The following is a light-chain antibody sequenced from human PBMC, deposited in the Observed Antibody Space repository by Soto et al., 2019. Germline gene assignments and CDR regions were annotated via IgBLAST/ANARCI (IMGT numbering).Light chain of an antibody. CDR1: QGISNW. CDR2: TGS. CDR3: QQANSFPLT. J-gene: IGKJ4*01. Sequence: DIQMTQSPSSVSASVGDRVSITCRASQGISNWLAWYQQKPGRAPKLLIYTGSSLQSGVPTRFSGTGSGTDFTLTISSLQPEDVATYYCQQANSFPLTFGGGTKVEIK. V-gene: IGKV1-12*01.